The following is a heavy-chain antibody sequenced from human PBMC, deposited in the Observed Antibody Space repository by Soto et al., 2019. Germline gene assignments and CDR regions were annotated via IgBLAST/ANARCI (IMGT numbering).Heavy chain of an antibody. CDR3: ARKNDFSSGSFYSSGMDV. D-gene: IGHD3-3*01. CDR2: IYRSGNA. J-gene: IGHJ6*02. V-gene: IGHV4-31*03. CDR1: GGSISSGGYY. Sequence: SETLSLTCTVSGGSISSGGYYWSWIRQHPGKGLEWMGYIYRSGNAYYNPSLESRLTISVDTSKNQFSLKLSSVTAADTAVYYCARKNDFSSGSFYSSGMDVWGQGTTVTVSS.